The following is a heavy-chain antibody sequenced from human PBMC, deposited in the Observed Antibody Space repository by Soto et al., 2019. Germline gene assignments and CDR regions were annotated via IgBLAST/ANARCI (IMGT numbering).Heavy chain of an antibody. CDR2: ISFPGSNE. CDR1: GFTFSRYS. Sequence: SLRLSCAASGFTFSRYSMHWVRQAPGKGLEWVALISFPGSNEFYAESVKGRFTISRDNSKNTLYLQMDSLRAEDTAVYYCARVTVTTGYYSPLNVWGQGTPVTVSS. CDR3: ARVTVTTGYYSPLNV. D-gene: IGHD4-4*01. V-gene: IGHV3-30-3*01. J-gene: IGHJ6*02.